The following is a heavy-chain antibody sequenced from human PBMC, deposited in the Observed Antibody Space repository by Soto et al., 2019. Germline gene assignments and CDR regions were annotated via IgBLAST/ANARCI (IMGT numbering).Heavy chain of an antibody. V-gene: IGHV4-34*02. CDR3: ARVQWFGMDGRY. J-gene: IGHJ4*02. CDR1: GGSFSGYY. D-gene: IGHD3-10*01. CDR2: INHSGST. Sequence: QVQLQQWGAGLLKPSETLSLTCAVYGGSFSGYYWSWIRQPPGKGLEWIGEINHSGSTIYNPSLESRVTLAVDTSKTPFSLKLSSVTAADTAVYYCARVQWFGMDGRYWGQGTLVTVSS.